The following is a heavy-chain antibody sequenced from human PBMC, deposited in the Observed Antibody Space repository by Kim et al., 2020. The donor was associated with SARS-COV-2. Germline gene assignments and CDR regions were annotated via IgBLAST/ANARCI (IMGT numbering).Heavy chain of an antibody. CDR1: GGSFSGYY. V-gene: IGHV4-34*01. CDR2: INHSGST. CDR3: ARGGIVVVVAATPCGMDV. Sequence: SETLSLTSAVYGGSFSGYYWSWIRQPPGKGLEWIGEINHSGSTNYNPSLKSRVTISVDTSKNQFSLKLSSVTAADTAVYYCARGGIVVVVAATPCGMDVWGQGTTVTVSS. D-gene: IGHD2-15*01. J-gene: IGHJ6*02.